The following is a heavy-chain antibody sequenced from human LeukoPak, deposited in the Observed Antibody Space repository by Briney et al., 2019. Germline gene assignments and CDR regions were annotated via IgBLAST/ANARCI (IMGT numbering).Heavy chain of an antibody. CDR1: GYTFTGYY. D-gene: IGHD3-10*01. CDR3: ARVAMVRGVIITPFDY. J-gene: IGHJ4*02. V-gene: IGHV1-2*02. Sequence: ASVKVSCKASGYTFTGYYMHWVRQAPGQGLEWMGWINPNSGGTNYAQKFQGRVTMTRDTSISTAYMELSRLRSDDTAVYYCARVAMVRGVIITPFDYWGQGTLVTVSS. CDR2: INPNSGGT.